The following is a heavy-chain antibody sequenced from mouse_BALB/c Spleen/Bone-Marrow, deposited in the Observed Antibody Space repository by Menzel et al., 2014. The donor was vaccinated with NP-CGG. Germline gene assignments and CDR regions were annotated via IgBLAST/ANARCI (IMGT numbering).Heavy chain of an antibody. CDR1: GFTFSSYT. CDR3: TRDAMDY. V-gene: IGHV5-6-4*01. Sequence: EVQLVESGGGLVKPGGSLKLSCAASGFTFSSYTMSWVRQTPEKRLEWVATISSGGGYTYYPDSVKGRFTISRDNAKNTLYLQMSSLKSEDTAMYYCTRDAMDYWGQGTSVTVPS. CDR2: ISSGGGYT. J-gene: IGHJ4*01.